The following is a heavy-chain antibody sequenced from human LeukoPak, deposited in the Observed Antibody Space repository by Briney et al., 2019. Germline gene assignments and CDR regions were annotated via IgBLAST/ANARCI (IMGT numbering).Heavy chain of an antibody. CDR2: ISSSSSTI. Sequence: PGGSLRLSCAASGFTVSSNYMNWVRQAPGKGLEWVSYISSSSSTIYYADSVKVRFTISRDNAKNSLYLQMNSLRDEDTAVYYCARDPNTVTSYFDYWAQGTLVTVSS. V-gene: IGHV3-48*02. J-gene: IGHJ4*02. CDR1: GFTVSSNY. D-gene: IGHD4-17*01. CDR3: ARDPNTVTSYFDY.